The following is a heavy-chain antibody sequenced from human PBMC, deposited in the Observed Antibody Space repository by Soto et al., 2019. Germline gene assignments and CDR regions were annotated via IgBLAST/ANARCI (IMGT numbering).Heavy chain of an antibody. Sequence: QVPLVQSGAEVKKPGASVKVSCKASGYKFSSYGITWVRQAPGQGLEWLGWISTYNGKTIYAQKLQDRVTMTIDASTSAAYLELRSLRSDDTALYYCARVNEGVYYDSRGYFDYWGQGTLVTVSS. CDR2: ISTYNGKT. J-gene: IGHJ4*02. V-gene: IGHV1-18*01. D-gene: IGHD3-22*01. CDR1: GYKFSSYG. CDR3: ARVNEGVYYDSRGYFDY.